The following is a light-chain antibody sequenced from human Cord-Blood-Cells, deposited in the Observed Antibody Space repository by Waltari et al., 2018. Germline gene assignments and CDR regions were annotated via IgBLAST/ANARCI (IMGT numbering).Light chain of an antibody. CDR1: SSDVGSYNL. J-gene: IGLJ3*02. CDR3: CSYAGSSTWV. CDR2: EGI. V-gene: IGLV2-23*01. Sequence: QSALTQPASVTGSPGQSITISCPGTSSDVGSYNLVSWYQQHPGKAPKLRIDEGIKPPSCVSNHFSGSKSGTPASLTISALQAEDEADYYCCSYAGSSTWVFGGGTKLTVL.